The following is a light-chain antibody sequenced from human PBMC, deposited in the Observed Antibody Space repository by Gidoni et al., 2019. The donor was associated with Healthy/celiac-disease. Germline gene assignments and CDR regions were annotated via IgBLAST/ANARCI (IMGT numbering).Light chain of an antibody. CDR2: KAS. CDR3: QQYNSWTWT. V-gene: IGKV1-5*03. Sequence: DIQMTQSPSTLSASVGDRVTITCRASQSISSWLAWYQQKPGKALKLLIYKASSLESGVPSRFSGSGSGTEFTLTISSLQPDDFATYYCQQYNSWTWTFGQGTKVEIK. J-gene: IGKJ1*01. CDR1: QSISSW.